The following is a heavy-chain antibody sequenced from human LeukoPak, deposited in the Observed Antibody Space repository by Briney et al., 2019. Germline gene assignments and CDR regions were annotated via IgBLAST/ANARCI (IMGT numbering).Heavy chain of an antibody. J-gene: IGHJ4*02. CDR3: ARRYFDY. Sequence: GGSLSLSCAASGFTFSSYWMQWVRQAPGKGLEWVANIKQDGSEKYYADSVKGRFIISRDNAKNALYLQMSSLRAEDTDIYYCARRYFDYWGQGTLVTVSS. V-gene: IGHV3-7*03. CDR2: IKQDGSEK. CDR1: GFTFSSYW.